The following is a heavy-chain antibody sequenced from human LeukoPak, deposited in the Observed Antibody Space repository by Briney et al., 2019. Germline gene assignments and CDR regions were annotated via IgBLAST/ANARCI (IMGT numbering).Heavy chain of an antibody. V-gene: IGHV1-69*05. CDR3: AADGTD. Sequence: SVKVSCKASGGTFNSYAINWVRQAPGQGLEWMGGIMPRLGRTNYIQKFQGRITITTDGSTTTAYMELSSLRSEDTAVYYCAADGTDWGQGTLVTVSS. CDR2: IMPRLGRT. CDR1: GGTFNSYA. J-gene: IGHJ4*02.